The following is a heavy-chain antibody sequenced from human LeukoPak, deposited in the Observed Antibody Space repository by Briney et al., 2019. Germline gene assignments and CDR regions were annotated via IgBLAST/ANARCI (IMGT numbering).Heavy chain of an antibody. V-gene: IGHV4-61*01. J-gene: IGHJ6*04. CDR3: ARGENYDFWSGSRFLDV. CDR2: IYYSGST. D-gene: IGHD3-3*01. CDR1: GGSVSSGSYY. Sequence: ASETLSLTCTVSGGSVSSGSYYWSRIRQPPGKGLEWIGYIYYSGSTNYNPSLKSRVTISVDTSKNQFSLKLSSVTAADTAVYYCARGENYDFWSGSRFLDVWGKGTTVTVSS.